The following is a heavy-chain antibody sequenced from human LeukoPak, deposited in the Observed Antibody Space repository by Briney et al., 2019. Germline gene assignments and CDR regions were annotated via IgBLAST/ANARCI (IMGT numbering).Heavy chain of an antibody. V-gene: IGHV4-30-4*01. CDR3: AGSFRVVTAYYFDY. Sequence: PSETLSLTCTVSGGSISSGDYSWSWIRQPPGKGLEWIGYIYYSGSTYYNPSLKSRVTISVDTSKNQFSLKLSSVTAADTAVYYCAGSFRVVTAYYFDYWGQGTLVTVSS. CDR2: IYYSGST. CDR1: GGSISSGDYS. D-gene: IGHD2-21*02. J-gene: IGHJ4*02.